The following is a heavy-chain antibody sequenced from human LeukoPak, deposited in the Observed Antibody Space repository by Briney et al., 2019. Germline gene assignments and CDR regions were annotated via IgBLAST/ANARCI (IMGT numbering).Heavy chain of an antibody. Sequence: PWESLKISRNCSGYSFTSYWIGWVRQMPGKGLEYMGIIHPGDSDTRYSPSFQGQVTISVDRSSSTAYIQWSRLKASDTAMYYCATHPGGLESGFDNWGQGTLVTVSS. CDR2: IHPGDSDT. CDR3: ATHPGGLESGFDN. D-gene: IGHD5-24*01. J-gene: IGHJ4*02. V-gene: IGHV5-51*01. CDR1: GYSFTSYW.